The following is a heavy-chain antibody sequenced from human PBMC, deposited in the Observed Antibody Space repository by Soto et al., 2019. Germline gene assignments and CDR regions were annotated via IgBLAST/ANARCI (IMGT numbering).Heavy chain of an antibody. D-gene: IGHD3-3*01. V-gene: IGHV3-33*01. CDR1: GFTFSSYG. CDR2: IWYDGSNK. J-gene: IGHJ5*02. Sequence: QVQLVESGGGVVQPGRSLRLSCAASGFTFSSYGMHWVRQAPGKGLEWVAVIWYDGSNKYYADSVKGRFTISRDNSKNTLYLQMNSLRAEDTAVCYCARDGTIFGVVNDWFDPWGQGTLVTVSS. CDR3: ARDGTIFGVVNDWFDP.